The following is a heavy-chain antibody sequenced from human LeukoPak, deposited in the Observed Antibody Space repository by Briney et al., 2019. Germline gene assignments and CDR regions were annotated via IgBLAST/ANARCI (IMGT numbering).Heavy chain of an antibody. CDR1: GFTFSSYE. CDR2: ISSSGSTI. J-gene: IGHJ4*02. Sequence: GGSLRLSCAASGFTFSSYEMNWVRQAPGKGLEWVSYISSSGSTIYYADSVKGRFTISRDNAKNSLYLQMNSLRAEDTAVYYCARVNSSSWYEGVYYFDYWGQGTLVTVSS. V-gene: IGHV3-48*03. CDR3: ARVNSSSWYEGVYYFDY. D-gene: IGHD6-13*01.